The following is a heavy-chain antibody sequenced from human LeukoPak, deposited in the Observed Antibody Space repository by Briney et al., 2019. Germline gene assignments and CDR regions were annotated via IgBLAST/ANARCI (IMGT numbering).Heavy chain of an antibody. Sequence: GGSLRLSCAASGFTLSSYAMSWVRQAPGKGLEWVSAISGSGGSTYYADSVKGRFTISRDNSRNTLYLQMNSLRAEDTAVYYCAKDGTYCSSTSCPGAYYYYYGMDVWGQGTTVTVSS. D-gene: IGHD2-2*01. J-gene: IGHJ6*02. CDR2: ISGSGGST. CDR3: AKDGTYCSSTSCPGAYYYYYGMDV. CDR1: GFTLSSYA. V-gene: IGHV3-23*01.